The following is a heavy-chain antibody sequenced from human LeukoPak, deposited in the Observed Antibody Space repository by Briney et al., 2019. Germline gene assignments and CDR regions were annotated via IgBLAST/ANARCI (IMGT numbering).Heavy chain of an antibody. CDR2: TSSSGSTI. CDR1: GFTFSDYY. D-gene: IGHD6-19*01. CDR3: ARAEYSSGWYWKVDAFDI. Sequence: PGGSLRLSCAASGFTFSDYYMSWIRQAPGKGLEWVSYTSSSGSTIYYADSVKGRFTISRDNAKNSLYLQMNSLRAEDTAVYYCARAEYSSGWYWKVDAFDIWGQGTMVTVSS. V-gene: IGHV3-11*01. J-gene: IGHJ3*02.